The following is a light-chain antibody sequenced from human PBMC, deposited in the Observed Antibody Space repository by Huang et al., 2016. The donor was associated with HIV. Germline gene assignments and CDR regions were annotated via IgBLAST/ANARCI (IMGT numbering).Light chain of an antibody. CDR2: GAS. CDR3: QQYNNWPPLT. J-gene: IGKJ4*01. CDR1: QSVSNN. Sequence: ELVMTQSPATLSVSPGERATLSCRASQSVSNNLAWYQQKPGQTPRLLIYGASTRATGIPARFSGSGSGTEFTLTISSLQSEDFAVYYCQQYNNWPPLTFGGGTKVEI. V-gene: IGKV3-15*01.